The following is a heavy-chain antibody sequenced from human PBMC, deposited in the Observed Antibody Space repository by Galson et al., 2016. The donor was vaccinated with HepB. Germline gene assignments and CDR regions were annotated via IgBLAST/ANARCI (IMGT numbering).Heavy chain of an antibody. D-gene: IGHD5-18*01. J-gene: IGHJ4*02. Sequence: SLRLSCATSGFSFSDYWMSWVRQAPGKGLEWVANIKGDGSAKYYVDSVRGRFDISRDNAKKSLFLQMNSLRAEDTALYYCAGSWGWLLDHWGQGTLVTVSS. CDR3: AGSWGWLLDH. V-gene: IGHV3-7*03. CDR1: GFSFSDYW. CDR2: IKGDGSAK.